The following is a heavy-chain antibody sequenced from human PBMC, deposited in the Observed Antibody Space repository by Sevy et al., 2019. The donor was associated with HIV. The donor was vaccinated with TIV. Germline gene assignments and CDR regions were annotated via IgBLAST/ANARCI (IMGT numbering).Heavy chain of an antibody. D-gene: IGHD6-6*01. V-gene: IGHV1-2*06. J-gene: IGHJ4*02. CDR3: ASDVSSSSSRVLNY. Sequence: ASVKVSCKASGYTFTGYYMHWVRQAPGQGLEWMGRINPNSGGTNYAQKFQGRVTMTRDTSISTAYMELGRLRSDDTAVYYCASDVSSSSSRVLNYWGQGTLVTVSS. CDR2: INPNSGGT. CDR1: GYTFTGYY.